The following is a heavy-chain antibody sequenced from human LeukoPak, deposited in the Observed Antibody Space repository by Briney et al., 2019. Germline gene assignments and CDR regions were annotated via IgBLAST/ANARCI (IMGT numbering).Heavy chain of an antibody. J-gene: IGHJ4*02. D-gene: IGHD3-10*01. Sequence: ASVKVSCKASGYTFTNYAIHWVRQAPGQRLEWMGWINTGNGNTKYSQEFQDRVTITRDTPASTAYMELSSPRSEDMAVYYCASGGEIFHYWGQGTLVTVSS. CDR1: GYTFTNYA. V-gene: IGHV1-3*03. CDR2: INTGNGNT. CDR3: ASGGEIFHY.